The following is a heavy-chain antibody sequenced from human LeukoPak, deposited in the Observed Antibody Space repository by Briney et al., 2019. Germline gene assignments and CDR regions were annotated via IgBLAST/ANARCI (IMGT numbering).Heavy chain of an antibody. CDR3: ARGPYDYVWGSYPYFDY. D-gene: IGHD3-16*02. V-gene: IGHV4-39*07. CDR2: IYYSGST. CDR1: GGSISSSSYY. Sequence: SETLSLTCTVSGGSISSSSYYWGWIRQPPGKGLEWIGSIYYSGSTYYNPSLKSRVTISVDRSKNQFSLKLSSVTAADTAVYYCARGPYDYVWGSYPYFDYWGQGTLVTVSS. J-gene: IGHJ4*02.